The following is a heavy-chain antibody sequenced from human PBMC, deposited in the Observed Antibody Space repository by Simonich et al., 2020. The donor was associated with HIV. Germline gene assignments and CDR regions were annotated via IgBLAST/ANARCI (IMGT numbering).Heavy chain of an antibody. CDR2: IYYTGIT. CDR1: GDTISSYY. CDR3: ARGLFLSSWAPFHY. Sequence: QVQLQESGPGLVKPSETLSLTCTVSGDTISSYYWSWIRQPQGKGLEWIGHIYYTGITNYNTSLKSRFTISVDTSKNQFSLNLTSVTAADTAVYYCARGLFLSSWAPFHYWGQGTLVTVSS. J-gene: IGHJ4*02. V-gene: IGHV4-59*08. D-gene: IGHD6-13*01.